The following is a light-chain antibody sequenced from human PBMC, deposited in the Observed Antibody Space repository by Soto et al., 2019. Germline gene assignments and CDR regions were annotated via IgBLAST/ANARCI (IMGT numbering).Light chain of an antibody. CDR3: LQDGTYPWT. CDR2: AAS. Sequence: AIQMTQSPSYLSASVGDRVTITCRASQGIANELGWFQQKPGKAPRLLISAASSLQSGVPSRFSGSGSGTEFALTISSMQPEDFATYYCLQDGTYPWTFGQGTKVEIK. J-gene: IGKJ1*01. V-gene: IGKV1-6*01. CDR1: QGIANE.